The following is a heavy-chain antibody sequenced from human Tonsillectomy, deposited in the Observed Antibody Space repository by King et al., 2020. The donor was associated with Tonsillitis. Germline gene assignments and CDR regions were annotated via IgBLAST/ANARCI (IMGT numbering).Heavy chain of an antibody. Sequence: VQLVDSGGDLVKPGGSLRLSCATSGFTFSDYYMNCVRQVPGNGLDLVSSIRSSGININYADSVNGLFTISRDNSKKSLHLQMDSLKAEDTAVYYCAKDKGSAYFDTSRGAFDIWGQGTVVTVSS. D-gene: IGHD3-22*01. CDR2: IRSSGINI. J-gene: IGHJ3*02. CDR1: GFTFSDYY. CDR3: AKDKGSAYFDTSRGAFDI. V-gene: IGHV3-21*01.